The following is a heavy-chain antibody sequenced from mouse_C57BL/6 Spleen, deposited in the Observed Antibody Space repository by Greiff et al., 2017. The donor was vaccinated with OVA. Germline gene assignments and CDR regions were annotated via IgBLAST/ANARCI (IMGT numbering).Heavy chain of an antibody. CDR1: GYSITSGYY. CDR3: ARDGNYEGFAY. D-gene: IGHD2-1*01. Sequence: EVQLQESGPGLVKPSQSLSLTCSVTGYSITSGYYWNWIRQFPGNKLEWMGYISYDGSNNYNQSLKNRISITRDTAKNQFFLKLNSVTTEVTATYYCARDGNYEGFAYWGQGTLVTVSA. J-gene: IGHJ3*01. CDR2: ISYDGSN. V-gene: IGHV3-6*01.